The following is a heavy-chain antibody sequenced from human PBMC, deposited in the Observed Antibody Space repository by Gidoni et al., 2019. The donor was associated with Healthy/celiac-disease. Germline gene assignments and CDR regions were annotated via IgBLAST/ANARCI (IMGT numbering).Heavy chain of an antibody. Sequence: QVQLVQSGAEVKKPGASVKVSCKASGYTFTSYYKHWVRQAPGQGLEWMGIINPSGGSTSYAQKFQGRVTMTRDTSTSTVYMELSSLRSEDTAVYYCARSGYSGYDESYYFDYWGQGTLVTVSS. V-gene: IGHV1-46*01. D-gene: IGHD5-12*01. CDR1: GYTFTSYY. J-gene: IGHJ4*02. CDR3: ARSGYSGYDESYYFDY. CDR2: INPSGGST.